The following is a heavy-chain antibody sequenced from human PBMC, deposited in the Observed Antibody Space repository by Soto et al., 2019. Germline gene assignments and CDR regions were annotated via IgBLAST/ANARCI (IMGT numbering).Heavy chain of an antibody. CDR1: GGTFSSYA. CDR2: IIPIFGTA. J-gene: IGHJ2*01. V-gene: IGHV1-69*13. D-gene: IGHD2-8*01. Sequence: GASLTVSCKASGGTFSSYAISCVRQAPGQGLEWMGGIIPIFGTANYAQKFQGRVTITADESTSTAYMELSSLRSEDTAVYYCARTLGLMGNWYFDLWGRGTLVTVSS. CDR3: ARTLGLMGNWYFDL.